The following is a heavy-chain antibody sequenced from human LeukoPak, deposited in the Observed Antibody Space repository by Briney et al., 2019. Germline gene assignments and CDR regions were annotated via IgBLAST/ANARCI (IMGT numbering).Heavy chain of an antibody. CDR2: ISGSGGST. CDR1: GFAFSSYA. Sequence: PGGSLRLSCAASGFAFSSYAMSWVRQAPGKGLEWVSAISGSGGSTYYADSVKGRFTISRDNSKNTLYLQMNSLRAEDTAVYYCAKDPMVRGVMAGGIPCWFDPWGQGTLVTVSS. D-gene: IGHD3-10*01. J-gene: IGHJ5*02. CDR3: AKDPMVRGVMAGGIPCWFDP. V-gene: IGHV3-23*01.